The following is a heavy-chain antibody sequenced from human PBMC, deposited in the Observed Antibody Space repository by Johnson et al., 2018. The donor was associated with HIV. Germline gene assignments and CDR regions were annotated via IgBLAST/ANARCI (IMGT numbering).Heavy chain of an antibody. D-gene: IGHD6-13*01. CDR3: TTCSRSGAFDI. Sequence: VQLVESGGGLVQPGRSLRLSCAASGFTFSNAWMSWVRQAPGKGLEWVGRIKSKTNGGTTDYAAPVKGRFSISRDDSKNTLYLQMNSLKTEDTAVYYCTTCSRSGAFDIWGQGTMVTVSS. J-gene: IGHJ3*02. CDR1: GFTFSNAW. CDR2: IKSKTNGGTT. V-gene: IGHV3-15*01.